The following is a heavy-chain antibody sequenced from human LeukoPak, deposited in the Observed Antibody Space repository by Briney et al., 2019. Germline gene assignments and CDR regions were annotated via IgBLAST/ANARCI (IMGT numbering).Heavy chain of an antibody. J-gene: IGHJ4*02. CDR1: EFTFSSYG. V-gene: IGHV3-30*02. D-gene: IGHD6-13*01. CDR3: AAYSSRWFSFDY. Sequence: GGSLRVSCGASEFTFSSYGMHWFRQAPGKGLEWVAFIRYDGRDKYYADSVKGRFTISRDNSNNTLYVQMDSLRPEDTAVYYCAAYSSRWFSFDYWGQGTLVTVSS. CDR2: IRYDGRDK.